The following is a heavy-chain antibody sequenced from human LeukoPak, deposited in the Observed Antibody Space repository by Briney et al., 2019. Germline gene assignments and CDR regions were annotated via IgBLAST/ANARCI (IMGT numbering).Heavy chain of an antibody. CDR2: LYSGADT. V-gene: IGHV3-53*01. Sequence: PGGSLRLSCEASGFSVSTKYMNWVRQAPGKGLEWVSILYSGADTYYADSVKGRFTISRDSSKNTLFLHMNSLRADDTAIYYCARVGDHYHWYFDLWGRGTRVSVSS. J-gene: IGHJ2*01. D-gene: IGHD3-10*01. CDR3: ARVGDHYHWYFDL. CDR1: GFSVSTKY.